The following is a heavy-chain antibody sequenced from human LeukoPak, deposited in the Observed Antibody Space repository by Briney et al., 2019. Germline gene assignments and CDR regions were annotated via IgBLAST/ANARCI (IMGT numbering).Heavy chain of an antibody. Sequence: SETLSLTCTVSGGSISSYYWSWIRQPAGKGLEWIGRIYTSGSTNYNPSLKSRVTMSVDTSKNQFSLKLSSVTAADTAVYYCARAGRVTIFGVDSNWFDPWGQGTLVTVPS. CDR2: IYTSGST. CDR3: ARAGRVTIFGVDSNWFDP. D-gene: IGHD3-3*01. CDR1: GGSISSYY. V-gene: IGHV4-4*07. J-gene: IGHJ5*02.